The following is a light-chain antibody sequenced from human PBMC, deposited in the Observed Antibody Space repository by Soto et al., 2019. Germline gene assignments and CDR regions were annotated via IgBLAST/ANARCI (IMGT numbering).Light chain of an antibody. V-gene: IGLV2-14*03. CDR2: DVS. Sequence: QSALTQPASVSGSPGQSITISCTGTSSDFGGYNYVSWYQQHPGKAPKLMIYDVSTRPSGVSNRFSGSKSGNTASLTSSGLEDEDDSDCYCSTCRSRTPVVFGAGTKLTVL. CDR1: SSDFGGYNY. CDR3: STCRSRTPVV. J-gene: IGLJ2*01.